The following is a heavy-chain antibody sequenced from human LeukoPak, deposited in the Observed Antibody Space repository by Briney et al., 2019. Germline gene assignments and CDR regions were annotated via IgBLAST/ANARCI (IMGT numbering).Heavy chain of an antibody. Sequence: GGSLRLSCAASGFTFSSYWMSWVRQAPGEGLEWVANIKQDGSEKYYVDSVKGRFTISRDNAKNSLYLQMNSLRAEDTAVYYCARDPLSLTYYYDSSYFDYWGQGTLVTVSS. D-gene: IGHD3-22*01. CDR3: ARDPLSLTYYYDSSYFDY. CDR1: GFTFSSYW. V-gene: IGHV3-7*01. CDR2: IKQDGSEK. J-gene: IGHJ4*02.